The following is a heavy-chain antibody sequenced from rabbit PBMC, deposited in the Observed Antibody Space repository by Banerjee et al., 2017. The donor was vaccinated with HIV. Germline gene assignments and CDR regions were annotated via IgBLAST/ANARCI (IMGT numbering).Heavy chain of an antibody. CDR3: ARDGASGYNFNL. CDR1: GFSFSSSYW. V-gene: IGHV1S45*01. D-gene: IGHD1-1*01. J-gene: IGHJ4*01. CDR2: IYVDNGNT. Sequence: QQQLEESGGGLVKPGGSLTLTCTASGFSFSSSYWICWVRQAPGKGLEWIACIYVDNGNTYYASWAKGRFTISKTSSTTVTLQMTSLTAADTATYFCARDGASGYNFNLWGPGTLVTVS.